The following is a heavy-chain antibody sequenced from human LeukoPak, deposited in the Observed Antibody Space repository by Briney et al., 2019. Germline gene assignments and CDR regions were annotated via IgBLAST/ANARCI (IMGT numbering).Heavy chain of an antibody. CDR3: ARDSPYSSGWGEGRYFDL. Sequence: SGTLSLTCTVSGGSISSYYWSWIRQPPGKGLEWIGYIYYSGSTNYNPSLKSRVTISVDTSKNQFSLKLSSVTAADTAVYYCARDSPYSSGWGEGRYFDLWGRGTLVTVSS. J-gene: IGHJ2*01. CDR1: GGSISSYY. D-gene: IGHD6-19*01. CDR2: IYYSGST. V-gene: IGHV4-59*01.